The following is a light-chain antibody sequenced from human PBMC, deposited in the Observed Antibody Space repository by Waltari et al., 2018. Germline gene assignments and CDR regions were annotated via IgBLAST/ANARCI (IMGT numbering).Light chain of an antibody. Sequence: DIQMTQSPSTLSASVGDRVTITCRASQSISSWLAWYKQKPGKAPKLLIYKASSLESGVPSRFSGSGSGTGFTLTISSLQPDDFATYYCQQYNSYSIFTFGPGTKVDIK. CDR3: QQYNSYSIFT. CDR1: QSISSW. V-gene: IGKV1-5*03. CDR2: KAS. J-gene: IGKJ3*01.